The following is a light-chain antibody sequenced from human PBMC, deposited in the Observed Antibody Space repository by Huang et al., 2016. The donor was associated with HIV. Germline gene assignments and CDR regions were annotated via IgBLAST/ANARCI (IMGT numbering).Light chain of an antibody. J-gene: IGKJ1*01. CDR2: AAS. Sequence: DIQMTQSPSSLSASVGDRIIITCRASKSITSSLNWYQQKPGKAPKLLIYAASSLQGGVSARFTGSGSGTDFTLTISSLQPEDFATYYCQQSYSTSWTFGQGTKVEIK. CDR3: QQSYSTSWT. CDR1: KSITSS. V-gene: IGKV1-39*01.